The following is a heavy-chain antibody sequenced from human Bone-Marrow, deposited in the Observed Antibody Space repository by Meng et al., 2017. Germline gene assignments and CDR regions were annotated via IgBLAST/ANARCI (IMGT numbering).Heavy chain of an antibody. CDR3: ARDNYYDSSGYTRTYWYFDL. J-gene: IGHJ2*01. CDR1: GGSISSYY. D-gene: IGHD3-22*01. Sequence: PQEAGPGPVKPSETLSLPCTVSGGSISSYYWSWIRQPAGKGLEWIGRIYTSGSTNYNPSLKSRVTMSVDTSKNQFSLKLSSVTAADTAVYYCARDNYYDSSGYTRTYWYFDLWGRGTLVTVSS. CDR2: IYTSGST. V-gene: IGHV4-4*07.